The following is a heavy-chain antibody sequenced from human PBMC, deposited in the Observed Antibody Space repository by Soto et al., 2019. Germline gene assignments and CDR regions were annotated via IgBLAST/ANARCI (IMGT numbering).Heavy chain of an antibody. Sequence: GGSLRLSCAASGFTFSSSAMSWIRLAPGKGLEWVSTITATGGATYYADSAKGRFTISRDNSKSTVYLQMNGLRADDTAIYYCAKGIYSSTWYCEYWGQGILVTVSS. D-gene: IGHD6-13*01. CDR3: AKGIYSSTWYCEY. V-gene: IGHV3-23*01. J-gene: IGHJ4*02. CDR2: ITATGGAT. CDR1: GFTFSSSA.